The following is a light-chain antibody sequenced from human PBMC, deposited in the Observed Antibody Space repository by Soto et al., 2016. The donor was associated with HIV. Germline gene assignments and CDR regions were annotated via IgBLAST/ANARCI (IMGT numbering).Light chain of an antibody. V-gene: IGKV1-6*01. J-gene: IGKJ1*01. CDR3: LQDYNYPRT. CDR2: AAS. CDR1: QDIKND. Sequence: AIQMTQPPSSLSASVGDRVTITCRASQDIKNDLGWYQQKPGKAPKVLIYAASSLQSGVPSRFSGSGFGTDFTLTISSLQPEDFATYYCLQDYNYPRTFGRGTKVEFK.